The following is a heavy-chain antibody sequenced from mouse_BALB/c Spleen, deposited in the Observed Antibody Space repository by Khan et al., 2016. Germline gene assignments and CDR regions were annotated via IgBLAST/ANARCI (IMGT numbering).Heavy chain of an antibody. D-gene: IGHD1-3*01. V-gene: IGHV5-6-3*01. J-gene: IGHJ4*01. CDR3: ARSGRYYDAMDY. Sequence: EVELVESGGGLVQPGGSLKLSCAASGFTFSSYGMSWVRQTPDKRLELVATIISDGGSTSNPDSVQGRFTISRDNAKNTLYLQMSSLKSEDTAIYYCARSGRYYDAMDYWGQGTSVTGSS. CDR1: GFTFSSYG. CDR2: IISDGGST.